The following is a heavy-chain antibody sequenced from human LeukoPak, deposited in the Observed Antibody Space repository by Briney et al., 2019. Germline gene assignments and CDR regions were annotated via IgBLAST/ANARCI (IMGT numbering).Heavy chain of an antibody. V-gene: IGHV4-31*03. D-gene: IGHD2-15*01. Sequence: PSQTLSLTCTVSGGSISSGGYSWSWIRQHPGKGLEWIGYIYYSGSTYYNPSLKSRVTISVDTPKNQFSLKLSSVTAADTAVYYCATPGVVVAATQNDAFDIWGQGTMVTVSS. CDR2: IYYSGST. CDR3: ATPGVVVAATQNDAFDI. CDR1: GGSISSGGYS. J-gene: IGHJ3*02.